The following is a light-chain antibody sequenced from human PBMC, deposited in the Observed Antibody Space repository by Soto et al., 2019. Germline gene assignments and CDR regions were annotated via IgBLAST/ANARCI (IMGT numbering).Light chain of an antibody. Sequence: DIQMTQSPSSLSASAGDRVTITCRASQGISNYLAWYQQKPGKVPKLLIYDASTLQSGVPSRFSGSGSGTDFTLTISSLQPEDVATYYCQKYNSALWTFGQGTKVEIK. CDR2: DAS. J-gene: IGKJ1*01. CDR3: QKYNSALWT. V-gene: IGKV1-27*01. CDR1: QGISNY.